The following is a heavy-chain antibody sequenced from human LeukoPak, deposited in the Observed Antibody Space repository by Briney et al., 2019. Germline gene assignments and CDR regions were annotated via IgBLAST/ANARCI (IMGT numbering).Heavy chain of an antibody. Sequence: GGSPRLACAASGFTFSSHAIHWVRQAPGKGLEWVSAISGSGVSTYYADSVKGRFTFSRDNSKNTLYLQMNSLRAEDTAVYYCAAYIAMAEFYWGQGTLVTVSS. D-gene: IGHD6-19*01. CDR3: AAYIAMAEFY. J-gene: IGHJ4*02. V-gene: IGHV3-23*01. CDR2: ISGSGVST. CDR1: GFTFSSHA.